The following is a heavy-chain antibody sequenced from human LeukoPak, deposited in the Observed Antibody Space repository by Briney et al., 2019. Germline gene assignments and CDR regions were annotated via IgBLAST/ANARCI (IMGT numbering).Heavy chain of an antibody. CDR3: ATGGFAAVGY. V-gene: IGHV1-46*01. Sequence: ASVKVSCKASGYTFTSYYMHWVRQAPRQGLEWMGIINPSGGSTSYAQKFQGRVTMTRDTSASTAYMELSSLRSEDTAVYYCATGGFAAVGYWGQGNLVTVSS. CDR2: INPSGGST. CDR1: GYTFTSYY. D-gene: IGHD3-10*01. J-gene: IGHJ4*02.